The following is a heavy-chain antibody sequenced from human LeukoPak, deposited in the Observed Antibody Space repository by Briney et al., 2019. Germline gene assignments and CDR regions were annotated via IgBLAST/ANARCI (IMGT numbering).Heavy chain of an antibody. V-gene: IGHV3-30-3*01. J-gene: IGHJ4*02. D-gene: IGHD3-3*01. CDR1: GFTFSSYA. Sequence: PGGSLRLSCAASGFTFSSYAMHWVRQAPGKGLEWVAVISYDGSNKYYADSVKGRFTISRDNSKNTLYLQMNSLRAEDTAVYYCARSPRNYDFWSGYFHYWGQGTLVTVSS. CDR2: ISYDGSNK. CDR3: ARSPRNYDFWSGYFHY.